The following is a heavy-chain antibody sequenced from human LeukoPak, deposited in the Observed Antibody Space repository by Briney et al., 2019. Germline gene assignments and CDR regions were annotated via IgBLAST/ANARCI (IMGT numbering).Heavy chain of an antibody. V-gene: IGHV1-18*01. CDR1: GYTFTSYA. Sequence: ASVKVSCKASGYTFTSYAMHWVRQAPGQRLEWMGWISAYNGNTNYAQKLQGRVTMTTDTSTSTAYMGLRSLRSDDTAVYYCARDPLSSYYDILTGYFYFDYWGQGTLVTVSS. CDR2: ISAYNGNT. D-gene: IGHD3-9*01. CDR3: ARDPLSSYYDILTGYFYFDY. J-gene: IGHJ4*02.